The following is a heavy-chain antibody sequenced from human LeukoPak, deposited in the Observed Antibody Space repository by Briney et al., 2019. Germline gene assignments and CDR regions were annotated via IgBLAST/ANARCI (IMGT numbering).Heavy chain of an antibody. Sequence: ASVKVSCKASGGTFSSYAISWVRQAPGQGLEWMGRIIPILGIANYAQKFQGRATITADKSTSTAYMELSSLRSEDTAVYYWAREIRQGGSGSYHGGTNFDYWGQGTLVTVSA. CDR1: GGTFSSYA. CDR3: AREIRQGGSGSYHGGTNFDY. V-gene: IGHV1-69*04. CDR2: IIPILGIA. J-gene: IGHJ4*02. D-gene: IGHD3-10*01.